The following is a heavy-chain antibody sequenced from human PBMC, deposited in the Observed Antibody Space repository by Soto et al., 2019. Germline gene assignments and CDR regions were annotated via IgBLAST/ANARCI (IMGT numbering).Heavy chain of an antibody. D-gene: IGHD6-13*01. J-gene: IGHJ4*02. V-gene: IGHV3-11*06. Sequence: GGSLRLSCAASGFTFSDYYMSWIRQAPGKGLEWVSYISSSSSYTNYADSVKGRFTISRDNAKNSLYLQMNSLRAEDTAVYYCARRRAAGTFDYWGQGTLVTVSS. CDR1: GFTFSDYY. CDR3: ARRRAAGTFDY. CDR2: ISSSSSYT.